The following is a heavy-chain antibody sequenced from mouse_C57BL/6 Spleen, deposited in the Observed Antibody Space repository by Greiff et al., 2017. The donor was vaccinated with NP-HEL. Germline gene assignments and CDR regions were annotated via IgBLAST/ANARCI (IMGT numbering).Heavy chain of an antibody. CDR1: GFNIKDDY. J-gene: IGHJ3*01. CDR3: TIRSMGKGAWFAY. CDR2: IDPENGDT. D-gene: IGHD1-1*02. V-gene: IGHV14-4*01. Sequence: EVQLQQSGAELLRPGASVKLSCTASGFNIKDDYMHWVKQRPEQGLEWIGWIDPENGDTESASTFPGKATITADTSSNPAYLQLSSLTSEDNSVYYGTIRSMGKGAWFAYWGQGTLVTVSA.